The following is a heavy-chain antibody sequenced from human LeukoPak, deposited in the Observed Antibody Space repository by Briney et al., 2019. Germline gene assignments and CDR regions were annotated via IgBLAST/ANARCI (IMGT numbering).Heavy chain of an antibody. Sequence: GGSLRLSCSATGFIFSSDWMKWVRQAPGKGLEWVATIKQDGSAKHYGDSVKGRFTISRDNAKSTLYLEMNTLRAEDTAVYYCATGEGHWGQGTLVTVSS. CDR3: ATGEGH. D-gene: IGHD2-21*01. CDR2: IKQDGSAK. J-gene: IGHJ4*02. CDR1: GFIFSSDW. V-gene: IGHV3-7*01.